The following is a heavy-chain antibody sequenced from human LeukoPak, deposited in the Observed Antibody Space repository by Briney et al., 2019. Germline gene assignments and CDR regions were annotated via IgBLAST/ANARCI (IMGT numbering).Heavy chain of an antibody. J-gene: IGHJ4*02. D-gene: IGHD2-15*01. CDR2: ISVRGGST. Sequence: GGSLRLSCAASGFTFSSYAMTWVRQAPGKGLEWVSVISVRGGSTYYADSVKGRFTISRDNSKNTLYLQMNSLRAEDTAVYYCAKTSVGEGRIIGSGYFDNWGQGTLVTVSS. CDR1: GFTFSSYA. V-gene: IGHV3-23*01. CDR3: AKTSVGEGRIIGSGYFDN.